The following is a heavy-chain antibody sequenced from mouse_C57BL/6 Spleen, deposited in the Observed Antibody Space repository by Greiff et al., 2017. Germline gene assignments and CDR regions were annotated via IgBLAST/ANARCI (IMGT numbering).Heavy chain of an antibody. Sequence: EVKLQESGPGLVKPSQSLSLTCSVTGYSITSGYSWNWLRQFPGNKLEWMGYISKDGSNNYNPSLQNRISITRDTSKNQFFLKLNAVTTEDTATYYCARGGYYSNHGYYAMDYWGQGTSVTVSS. CDR3: ARGGYYSNHGYYAMDY. J-gene: IGHJ4*01. CDR1: GYSITSGYS. CDR2: ISKDGSN. V-gene: IGHV3-6*01. D-gene: IGHD2-5*01.